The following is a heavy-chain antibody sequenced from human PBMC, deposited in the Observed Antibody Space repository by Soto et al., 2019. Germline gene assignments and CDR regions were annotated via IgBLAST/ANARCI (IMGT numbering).Heavy chain of an antibody. Sequence: ASVKVSCKASGYTFGDYFVHWVRRAPGQGLEWMGWINPISGGTEYAQNFQGRVTMTRDTSIRTVYMGLSRLRSDDTAIYYCVRDQGIRWTENWLDPWGQGTLVTVSS. V-gene: IGHV1-2*02. CDR3: VRDQGIRWTENWLDP. CDR2: INPISGGT. J-gene: IGHJ5*02. D-gene: IGHD2-15*01. CDR1: GYTFGDYF.